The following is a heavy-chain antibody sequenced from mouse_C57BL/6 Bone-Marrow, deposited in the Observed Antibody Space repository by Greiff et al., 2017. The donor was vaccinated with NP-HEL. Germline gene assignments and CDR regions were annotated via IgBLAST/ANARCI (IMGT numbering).Heavy chain of an antibody. V-gene: IGHV1-81*01. Sequence: QVQLQQSGAELARPGASVKLSCTASGYTFTSYGISWVKQRTGQGLEWIGEIYPRSGNTYYNEKFKGKATLTADKSSSTAYMELRSLTSEDSAVYFCARWPLIYYGNYGVYWGQGTLVTVSA. D-gene: IGHD2-1*01. CDR2: IYPRSGNT. CDR1: GYTFTSYG. CDR3: ARWPLIYYGNYGVY. J-gene: IGHJ3*01.